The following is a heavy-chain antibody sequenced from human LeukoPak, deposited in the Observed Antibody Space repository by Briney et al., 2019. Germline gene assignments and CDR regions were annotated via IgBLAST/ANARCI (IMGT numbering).Heavy chain of an antibody. CDR3: ARGRSLVVPAAIRGRYYYGMDV. V-gene: IGHV4-34*01. D-gene: IGHD2-2*01. J-gene: IGHJ6*02. CDR2: INHIEST. CDR1: GGSFSGYY. Sequence: SETLSLTCAVYGGSFSGYYWSWIRQPPGKGLEWMGEINHIESTNYNPSLKSRVTISVDTSKNQFSLKLSSVTAADTAVYYCARGRSLVVPAAIRGRYYYGMDVWGQGTTVTVSS.